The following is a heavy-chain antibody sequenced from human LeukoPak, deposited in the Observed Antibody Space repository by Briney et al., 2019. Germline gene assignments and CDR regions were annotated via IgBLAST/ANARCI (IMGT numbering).Heavy chain of an antibody. V-gene: IGHV1-69*13. J-gene: IGHJ6*03. CDR3: ARVNCGGDCYHFYYYYMDV. D-gene: IGHD2-21*02. Sequence: SVKVSCKASGGTFSSYAFTWVRQAPGQGLEWMGGIFPMFGAANYAQNFQGRVTITADESTSTAYMELSSLRSEDTAVYYCARVNCGGDCYHFYYYYMDVWGKGTTVTISS. CDR1: GGTFSSYA. CDR2: IFPMFGAA.